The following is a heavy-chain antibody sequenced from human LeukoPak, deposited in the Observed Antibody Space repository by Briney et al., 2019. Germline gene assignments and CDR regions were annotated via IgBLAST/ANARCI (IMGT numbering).Heavy chain of an antibody. CDR2: TSYSGST. Sequence: PSETLSLTCTFSSGSISNYYWSWIRQPPGKGLEWIGYTSYSGSTNYNPSLRSRVTISEDTSKNQFSLKLNSVTAADTAVYYCARMVTATSNWFDPWGQGTLVTVSS. V-gene: IGHV4-59*08. J-gene: IGHJ5*02. CDR1: SGSISNYY. CDR3: ARMVTATSNWFDP. D-gene: IGHD2-21*02.